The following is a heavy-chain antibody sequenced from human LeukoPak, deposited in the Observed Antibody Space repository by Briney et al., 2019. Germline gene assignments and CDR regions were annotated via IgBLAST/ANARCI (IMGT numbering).Heavy chain of an antibody. J-gene: IGHJ4*02. CDR3: ARHDYYDSSYYFDY. D-gene: IGHD3-22*01. V-gene: IGHV4-4*07. Sequence: PSETLSLTCTVSGGSISSYYWSWIRQPAGKGLEWIGRIYTSGSTYYNPSLKSRVTISVDTSKNQFSLKLSSVTAADTAVYYCARHDYYDSSYYFDYWGQGTLVTVSS. CDR2: IYTSGST. CDR1: GGSISSYY.